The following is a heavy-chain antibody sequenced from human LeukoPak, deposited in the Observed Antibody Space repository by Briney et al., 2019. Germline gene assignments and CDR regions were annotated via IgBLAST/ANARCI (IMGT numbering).Heavy chain of an antibody. CDR3: ARRMSIAAAGIDAFDI. V-gene: IGHV4-59*08. CDR1: GGSISSYY. D-gene: IGHD6-13*01. Sequence: SETLSLTCTVSGGSISSYYWSWIRQPPAKGLEWIGYIYYSGSTNYNPSLKSRVTISVDTSKNQFSLKLSSVTAADTAVYYCARRMSIAAAGIDAFDIWGQGTMVTVSS. J-gene: IGHJ3*02. CDR2: IYYSGST.